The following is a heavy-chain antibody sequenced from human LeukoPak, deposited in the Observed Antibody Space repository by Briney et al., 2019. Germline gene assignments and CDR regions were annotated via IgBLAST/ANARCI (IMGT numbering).Heavy chain of an antibody. CDR2: IYPGDSDT. CDR3: ARQVPAAMSVAAAFSYYFDY. J-gene: IGHJ4*02. CDR1: GYSFTSYW. V-gene: IGHV5-51*01. Sequence: GESLKISCKGSGYSFTSYWIGWVRQMPGKGLEWMGSIYPGDSDTRYSPSFQGQVTISADKSISTAYLQWSSLKASDTAMYYCARQVPAAMSVAAAFSYYFDYWGQGTLVTVSS. D-gene: IGHD2-2*01.